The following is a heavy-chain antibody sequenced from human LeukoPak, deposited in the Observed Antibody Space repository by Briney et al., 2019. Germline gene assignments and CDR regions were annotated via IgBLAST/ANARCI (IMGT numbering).Heavy chain of an antibody. Sequence: GGSLRLSCIASGLTFSNFWMSWVRQAPGKGLEWVGRIHTNIDGGRIDYAPPVKGRFTISRDDSKNTLYLQINSLKTEDAAMYYCTTRSSIWGQGTLVTVSS. CDR1: GLTFSNFW. CDR3: TTRSSI. J-gene: IGHJ4*02. V-gene: IGHV3-15*01. D-gene: IGHD6-13*01. CDR2: IHTNIDGGRI.